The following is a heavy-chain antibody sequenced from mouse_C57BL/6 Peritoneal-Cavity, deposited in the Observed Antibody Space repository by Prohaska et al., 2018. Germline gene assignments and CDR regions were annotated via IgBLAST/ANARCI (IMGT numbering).Heavy chain of an antibody. Sequence: TRKINYAPSLKDKFIISRDNAKNTLYLQMSKVRSEDTALYYCARLLGDYWGQGTSVTVSS. CDR2: TRKI. J-gene: IGHJ4*01. CDR3: ARLLGDY. V-gene: IGHV4-1*01.